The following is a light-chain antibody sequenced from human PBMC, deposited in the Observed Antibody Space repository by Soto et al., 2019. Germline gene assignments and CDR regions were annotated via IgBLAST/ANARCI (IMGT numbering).Light chain of an antibody. CDR1: QSVGSN. CDR2: GAS. CDR3: QQYNNWPRT. J-gene: IGKJ1*01. Sequence: EIVMTQSPATLSVSPGERAILSGRASQSVGSNLAWYQQTPGQAPRLVIYGASTRATGIPARFSGSESGADFTLTISSLQSEDFEVYYCQQYNNWPRTFGQGTKVDIK. V-gene: IGKV3-15*01.